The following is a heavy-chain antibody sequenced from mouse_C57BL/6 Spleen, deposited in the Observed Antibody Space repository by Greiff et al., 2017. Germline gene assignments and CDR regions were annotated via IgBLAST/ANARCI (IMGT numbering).Heavy chain of an antibody. V-gene: IGHV1-74*01. D-gene: IGHD1-1*01. CDR2: IHPSDSDT. J-gene: IGHJ4*01. CDR1: GYTFTSYW. CDR3: AMANYGSSYSAMDY. Sequence: QVQLQQPGAELVKPGASVKVSCKASGYTFTSYWMHWVKQRPGQGLEWIGRIHPSDSDTNYNQKFKGKATLTVDKSSSTAYMQLSSLTSEDSAVYYCAMANYGSSYSAMDYWGQGTSVTVSS.